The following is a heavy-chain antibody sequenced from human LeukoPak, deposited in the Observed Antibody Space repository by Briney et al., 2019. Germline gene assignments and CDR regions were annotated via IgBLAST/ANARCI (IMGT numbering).Heavy chain of an antibody. D-gene: IGHD1-14*01. CDR3: ARRTGSAFDI. Sequence: SVKVSCKASGGTFSSYAISWVRQAPGQGLEWMGGIIPIFGTANYAQKFQGRVTITRDTSASTAYMELSSLRSEDTAVYYCARRTGSAFDIWGQGTMVTVSS. J-gene: IGHJ3*02. CDR2: IIPIFGTA. V-gene: IGHV1-69*05. CDR1: GGTFSSYA.